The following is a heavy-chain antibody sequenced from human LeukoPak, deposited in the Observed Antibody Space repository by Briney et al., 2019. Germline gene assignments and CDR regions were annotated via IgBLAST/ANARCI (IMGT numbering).Heavy chain of an antibody. CDR2: IHHSGST. CDR1: GGSISSSSYY. D-gene: IGHD6-19*01. CDR3: ARHKGGSSGWYGWYFDL. V-gene: IGHV4-39*01. Sequence: SETLSLTCTVSGGSISSSSYYWGWIRQPPGKGLQWIGSIHHSGSTYYNPSLKSRVTISVDTSKNQFSLKLSSVTAADTAVYYCARHKGGSSGWYGWYFDLWGRGTLVTVSS. J-gene: IGHJ2*01.